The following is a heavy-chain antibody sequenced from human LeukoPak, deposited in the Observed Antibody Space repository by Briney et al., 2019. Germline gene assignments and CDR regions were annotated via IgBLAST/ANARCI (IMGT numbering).Heavy chain of an antibody. CDR3: RAWGDAFDI. Sequence: SETLSLTCTVSGGSISSGGYSWSWIRQHPGKGLEWIGYIYYSGSTYYNPSLKSRVTISVDTSKNQFSLKLSSVTAADTAVYYCRAWGDAFDIWGQGTMVTVSS. J-gene: IGHJ3*02. CDR1: GGSISSGGYS. V-gene: IGHV4-31*03. D-gene: IGHD7-27*01. CDR2: IYYSGST.